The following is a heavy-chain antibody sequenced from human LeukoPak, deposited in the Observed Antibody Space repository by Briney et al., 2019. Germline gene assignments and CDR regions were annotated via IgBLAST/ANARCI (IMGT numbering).Heavy chain of an antibody. CDR3: AKDRDYGDLGVGFDF. D-gene: IGHD4-17*01. CDR2: ISWNSDTI. V-gene: IGHV3-9*01. J-gene: IGHJ4*02. CDR1: GFTFDEYA. Sequence: PGGSLRLSCATSGFTFDEYAMHWVRQAPGKGLGWVSGISWNSDTIAYAGSVKGRFTISRDNAKNSLYLQMNSLRAEDTALYYCAKDRDYGDLGVGFDFWGQGTLVTVSS.